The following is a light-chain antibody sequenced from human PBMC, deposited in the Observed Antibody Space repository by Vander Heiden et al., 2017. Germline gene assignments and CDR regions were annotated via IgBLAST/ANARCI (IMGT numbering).Light chain of an antibody. CDR3: QRYNNWPQT. CDR1: QSVSSN. V-gene: IGKV3-15*01. CDR2: GAS. Sequence: EILMTHSPATLSVSPGETATLSCRASQSVSSNLAWYQQKPGHAPRLLIYGASTRATGIPARFSGSGSGAEFTLTISTLQSEDFAVYYCQRYNNWPQTFGQGTKVEIK. J-gene: IGKJ1*01.